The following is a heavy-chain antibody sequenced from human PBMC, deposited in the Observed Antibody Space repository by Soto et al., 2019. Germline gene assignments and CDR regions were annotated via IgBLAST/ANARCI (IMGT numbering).Heavy chain of an antibody. D-gene: IGHD6-13*01. V-gene: IGHV1-69*13. CDR2: IIPIFGTA. Sequence: GPPVKVSCKASGGTFSSYAISWVRQAPGQGLEWMGGIIPIFGTANYAQKFQGRVTITADESTSTAYMELSSLRSEDTAVYYCASNRAAGPYYFDYWGQGTLVTVSS. CDR3: ASNRAAGPYYFDY. J-gene: IGHJ4*02. CDR1: GGTFSSYA.